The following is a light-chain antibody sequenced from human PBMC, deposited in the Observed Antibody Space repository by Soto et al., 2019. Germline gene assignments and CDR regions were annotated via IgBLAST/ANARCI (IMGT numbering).Light chain of an antibody. CDR1: SSNIGSND. Sequence: QPVLTQPPSASGTPGQRVTISCSGSSSNIGSNDVNWYQHLPGTAPKFLIYSNDQRPSGVPDRFSASKSGTSASLAISGLQSEDEANFYCAAWDDSLNGVVFGGGTKVTVL. CDR2: SND. J-gene: IGLJ2*01. CDR3: AAWDDSLNGVV. V-gene: IGLV1-44*01.